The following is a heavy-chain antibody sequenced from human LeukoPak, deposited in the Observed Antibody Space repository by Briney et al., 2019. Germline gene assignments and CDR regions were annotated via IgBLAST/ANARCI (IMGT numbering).Heavy chain of an antibody. Sequence: GGSVRLSCAASGFTFSSYDMNWVRQAPGKGLEWVSYISSSGSTIYYADSVKGRFTISRDNAKNSLYLQMNSLRAEDTAVYYCARGRPPKTKMVPVDYWGQGTLVTVSS. D-gene: IGHD2-8*01. V-gene: IGHV3-48*03. CDR2: ISSSGSTI. CDR3: ARGRPPKTKMVPVDY. CDR1: GFTFSSYD. J-gene: IGHJ4*02.